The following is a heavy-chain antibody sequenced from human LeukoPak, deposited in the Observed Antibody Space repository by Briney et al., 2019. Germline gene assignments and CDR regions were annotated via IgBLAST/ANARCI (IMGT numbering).Heavy chain of an antibody. V-gene: IGHV3-48*03. CDR3: ARKYCSSISCLFDY. J-gene: IGHJ4*02. Sequence: GGSLRLSCAASGFTFSSYEMNWVRQAPGEGLEWVSYISSSGSAIYYADSVKGRFTISTDNAKNSLYLQMNSLRAEDTAVYYCARKYCSSISCLFDYWGQGTLVTVSS. CDR1: GFTFSSYE. D-gene: IGHD2-2*01. CDR2: ISSSGSAI.